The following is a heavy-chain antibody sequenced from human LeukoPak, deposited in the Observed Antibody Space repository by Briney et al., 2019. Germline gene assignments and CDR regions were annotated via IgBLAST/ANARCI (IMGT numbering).Heavy chain of an antibody. Sequence: SVKDSCMASGGTFSSYAISWVRQAPGQGLEWMGRIIPILGIANYAQKFQGRVTITADKSTSTAYIELSSLRSEDTAVYYCARERPAMTTVVFDYWGQGTLFSLSS. J-gene: IGHJ4*02. CDR2: IIPILGIA. CDR3: ARERPAMTTVVFDY. V-gene: IGHV1-69*04. D-gene: IGHD4-17*01. CDR1: GGTFSSYA.